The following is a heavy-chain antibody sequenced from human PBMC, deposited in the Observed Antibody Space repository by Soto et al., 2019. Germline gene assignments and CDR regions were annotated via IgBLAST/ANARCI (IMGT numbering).Heavy chain of an antibody. Sequence: ASVKVSCKASGYTFTSYGISWVRQAPGQGLEWMGWISAYNGSTNYAQKLQGRVTMTTDTSTSTAYMELRSLRSDDTAVYYCARDFGLVEGNWFDPWGQGTLVTVSS. J-gene: IGHJ5*02. CDR2: ISAYNGST. CDR3: ARDFGLVEGNWFDP. V-gene: IGHV1-18*01. CDR1: GYTFTSYG. D-gene: IGHD6-19*01.